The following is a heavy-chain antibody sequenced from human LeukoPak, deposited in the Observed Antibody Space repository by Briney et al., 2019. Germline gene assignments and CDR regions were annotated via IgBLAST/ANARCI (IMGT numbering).Heavy chain of an antibody. Sequence: SETLSLTCTVSGYSISNGYNRGWVRQPPGKGLECIGSISHIGSTYYNPSLESRVTISLDTSMNQFSLELRSVTAADTAVYYCARTYINFSNYFDPWGQGTLVTVSS. D-gene: IGHD4-11*01. CDR2: ISHIGST. V-gene: IGHV4-38-2*02. J-gene: IGHJ5*02. CDR1: GYSISNGYN. CDR3: ARTYINFSNYFDP.